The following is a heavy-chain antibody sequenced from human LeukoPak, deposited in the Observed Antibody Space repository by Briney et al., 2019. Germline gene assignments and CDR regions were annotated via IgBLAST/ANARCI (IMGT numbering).Heavy chain of an antibody. Sequence: ASVKVSCKVSGYTFTGYYMHWVRQAPGQGLEWMGWINPNSGGTNYAQKFQGRVTMTRDTSISTAYMELSRLRSDDTAVYYCARGSDSSGYLPFDYWGQGTLVTVSS. CDR1: GYTFTGYY. CDR3: ARGSDSSGYLPFDY. D-gene: IGHD3-22*01. CDR2: INPNSGGT. J-gene: IGHJ4*02. V-gene: IGHV1-2*02.